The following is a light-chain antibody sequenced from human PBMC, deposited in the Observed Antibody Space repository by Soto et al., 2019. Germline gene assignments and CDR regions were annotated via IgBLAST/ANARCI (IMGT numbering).Light chain of an antibody. V-gene: IGKV3-11*01. J-gene: IGKJ1*01. CDR1: QSVSSY. Sequence: EIVLTQSPATLSLSPGEKATLSCRASQSVSSYLAWYQQKPGQAPRLLIYDASNRATGIPARFSGSGSGTDFTLTISSLVPEDFAVYYCQQRSNWPSTWTFGQGTKVEIK. CDR2: DAS. CDR3: QQRSNWPSTWT.